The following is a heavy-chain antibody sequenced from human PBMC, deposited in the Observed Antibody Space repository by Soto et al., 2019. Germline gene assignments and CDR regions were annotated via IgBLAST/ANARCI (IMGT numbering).Heavy chain of an antibody. CDR1: GYRFTNYW. D-gene: IGHD3-10*01. CDR3: AARVGSSPLYYHGVDV. V-gene: IGHV5-51*01. CDR2: IDPGDSDT. J-gene: IGHJ6*02. Sequence: GESLKISCKGSGYRFTNYWIGWVRQMPGKGLEWMGIIDPGDSDTRYSPSFQGQVTISVDKSISTAYLQWSSLKASDTAMYYCAARVGSSPLYYHGVDVWGQGTTVTVSS.